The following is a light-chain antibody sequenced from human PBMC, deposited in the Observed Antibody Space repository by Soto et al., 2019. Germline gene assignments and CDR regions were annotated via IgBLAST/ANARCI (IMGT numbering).Light chain of an antibody. Sequence: NFMLTQPHSVSESPGKTVTISCTGSSGSIASNYVQWYQQRPGRAPTTVIYADKQRFSGVPDRFSGSVDSSSNSASLTSSGLKTEDEAYYYCQSYDSSNVIFGGGTKVTVL. V-gene: IGLV6-57*02. CDR1: SGSIASNY. J-gene: IGLJ2*01. CDR2: ADK. CDR3: QSYDSSNVI.